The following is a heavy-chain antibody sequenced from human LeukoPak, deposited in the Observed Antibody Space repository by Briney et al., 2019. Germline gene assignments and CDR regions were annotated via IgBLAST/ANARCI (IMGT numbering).Heavy chain of an antibody. Sequence: SETLSLTCTVSGYSISSGYYWVWIRQPPGKGLEWCGEIFHEGLTNYNPSLKSRATISIDKSKSQFSLSLTSVTAADTAVYYCARQSPGFMIAGYFDYWAQGTLVTVSS. CDR1: GYSISSGYY. CDR3: ARQSPGFMIAGYFDY. D-gene: IGHD3-16*01. V-gene: IGHV4-38-2*02. CDR2: IFHEGLT. J-gene: IGHJ4*02.